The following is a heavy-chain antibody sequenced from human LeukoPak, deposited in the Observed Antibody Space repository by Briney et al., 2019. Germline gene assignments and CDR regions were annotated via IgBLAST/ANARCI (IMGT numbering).Heavy chain of an antibody. CDR3: ARVSYDYVWGSYRLGGGWFDP. Sequence: PSETLSLTCAVYGESFSGYYWSWIRQPPGKGLEWIGEINHSGSTTYNPSLKSRVTISRDPSKNQFTLKLSSVTAADTAVYYCARVSYDYVWGSYRLGGGWFDPWGQGTLVTVSS. J-gene: IGHJ5*02. CDR1: GESFSGYY. V-gene: IGHV4-34*01. D-gene: IGHD3-16*02. CDR2: INHSGST.